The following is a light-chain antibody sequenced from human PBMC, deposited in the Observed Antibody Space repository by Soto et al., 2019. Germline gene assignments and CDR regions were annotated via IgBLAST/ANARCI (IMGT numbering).Light chain of an antibody. CDR3: QQSYGTPLS. CDR1: QSISSY. Sequence: DIQMTQSPSSLPTSVGDRVTITCRASQSISSYLNWYQQKPGKAPKLLIYAASSLQSGVPSRFSGSGSGTDFTLTISSLQPEDFATYYCQQSYGTPLSFGQGTKVDIK. J-gene: IGKJ2*01. V-gene: IGKV1-39*01. CDR2: AAS.